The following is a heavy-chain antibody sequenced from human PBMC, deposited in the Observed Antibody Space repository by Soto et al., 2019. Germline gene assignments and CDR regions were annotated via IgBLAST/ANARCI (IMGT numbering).Heavy chain of an antibody. CDR3: ARGGDTAMVYHGMDV. CDR1: VEIFTCYF. J-gene: IGHJ6*02. D-gene: IGHD5-18*01. CDR2: INLNSGVT. V-gene: IGHV1-2*02. Sequence: SVEVSCESSVEIFTCYFPQSARPAPHQGLEWMGWINLNSGVTNYAQKFQGRVTMTRDTSISTAYMELSRLRSDDTAVYYCARGGDTAMVYHGMDVWGQGTTVNV.